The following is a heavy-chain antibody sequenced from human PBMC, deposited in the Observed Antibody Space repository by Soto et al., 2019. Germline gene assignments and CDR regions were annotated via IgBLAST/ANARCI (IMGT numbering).Heavy chain of an antibody. CDR2: ISAYNGNT. CDR3: ARDSNIVGAYYYGMDV. J-gene: IGHJ6*02. CDR1: GYTFTSYG. D-gene: IGHD1-26*01. Sequence: SVKVSCKASGYTFTSYGISWVRQAPGQGLEWMGWISAYNGNTNYAQKLQGRVTMTTDTSTSTAYMELRSLRSDDTAVYYCARDSNIVGAYYYGMDVWGQGTTVTVSS. V-gene: IGHV1-18*01.